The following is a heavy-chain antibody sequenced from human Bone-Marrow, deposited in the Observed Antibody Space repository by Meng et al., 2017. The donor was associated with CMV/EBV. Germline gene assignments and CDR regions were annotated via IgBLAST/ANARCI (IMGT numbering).Heavy chain of an antibody. CDR3: AAARGYDYSNYGWFDP. Sequence: SVKVSCKASGFQFTRSAVQWVRQARGQRLEWVGWIVVSSGNRNYAQKFQERVTITRDMSTSTAYMELSSLRSEDTAVYYCAAARGYDYSNYGWFDPWGQRSRVTGSS. V-gene: IGHV1-58*01. CDR2: IVVSSGNR. CDR1: GFQFTRSA. D-gene: IGHD4-11*01. J-gene: IGHJ5*02.